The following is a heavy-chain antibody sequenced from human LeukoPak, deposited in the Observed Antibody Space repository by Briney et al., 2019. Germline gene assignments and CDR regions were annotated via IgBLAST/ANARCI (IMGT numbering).Heavy chain of an antibody. CDR3: ARTTYYYDSSGYSELYYFDY. V-gene: IGHV4-39*01. Sequence: PSETLSLTCTVSGGSISSSSYYWGWIRQPPGKGLEWIGSIYYSGSTYYNPSLKSRVTISVDTSKNQFSLKLSSVTATDTAVYYCARTTYYYDSSGYSELYYFDYWGQGTLVTVSS. CDR2: IYYSGST. J-gene: IGHJ4*02. D-gene: IGHD3-22*01. CDR1: GGSISSSSYY.